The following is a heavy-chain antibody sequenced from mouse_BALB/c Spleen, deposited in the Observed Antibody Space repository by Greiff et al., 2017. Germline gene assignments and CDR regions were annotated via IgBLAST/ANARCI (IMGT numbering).Heavy chain of an antibody. D-gene: IGHD2-3*01. V-gene: IGHV5-17*02. Sequence: EVKLVESGGGLVQPGGSRKLSCAASGFTFSSFGMHWVRQAPEKGLEWVAYIISGSSTIYYADTVKGRFTISSDNPKNTLFLQMTSIRSEDTAMYYCARGGYYVSMDYWGQGTSVTVSS. J-gene: IGHJ4*01. CDR2: IISGSSTI. CDR1: GFTFSSFG. CDR3: ARGGYYVSMDY.